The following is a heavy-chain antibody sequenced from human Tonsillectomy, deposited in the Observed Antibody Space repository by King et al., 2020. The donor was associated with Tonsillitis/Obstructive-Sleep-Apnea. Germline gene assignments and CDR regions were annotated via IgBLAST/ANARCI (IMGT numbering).Heavy chain of an antibody. CDR2: IDPSDSYT. CDR1: GYIFTNYW. Sequence: QLVQSGAEVKKPGESLRISCKGSGYIFTNYWICWVRQMPGKGLEWMGRIDPSDSYTNYSPSFQGHVTISADKSTSTAYLQWNSLKASDTAMYYCARLSEVSEDNGMDGWGQGTTVTVSS. D-gene: IGHD5/OR15-5a*01. CDR3: ARLSEVSEDNGMDG. J-gene: IGHJ6*02. V-gene: IGHV5-10-1*03.